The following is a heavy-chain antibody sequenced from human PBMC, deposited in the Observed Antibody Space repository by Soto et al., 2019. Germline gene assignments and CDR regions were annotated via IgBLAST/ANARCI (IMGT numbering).Heavy chain of an antibody. CDR3: AKGVEDIVVVVAALLDY. CDR1: GFTFSSYA. CDR2: ISGSGGST. Sequence: GGSLRLSCAASGFTFSSYAMSWVRQAPGKGLEWVSAISGSGGSTYYADSVKGRFTISRDNSKNTLYLQMNSLRAEDTAVYYCAKGVEDIVVVVAALLDYWGQGTLVTVSS. J-gene: IGHJ4*02. D-gene: IGHD2-15*01. V-gene: IGHV3-23*01.